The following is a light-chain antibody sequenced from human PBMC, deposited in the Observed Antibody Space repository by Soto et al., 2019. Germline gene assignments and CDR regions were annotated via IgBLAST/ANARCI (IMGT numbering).Light chain of an antibody. Sequence: QSVLTQPPSMSGAPGQRVTISCTGSSSNIAAGYDVHWHQQPPGAAPKPLIYANTNRPSGVPDRFSGSKSGTTASLAITGLQAEDEADYYCQSYDANLNGYVFGPGTKVTVL. CDR1: SSNIAAGYD. CDR2: ANT. CDR3: QSYDANLNGYV. J-gene: IGLJ1*01. V-gene: IGLV1-40*01.